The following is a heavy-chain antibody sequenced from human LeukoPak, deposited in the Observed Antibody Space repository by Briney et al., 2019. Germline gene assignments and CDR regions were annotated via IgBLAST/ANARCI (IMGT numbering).Heavy chain of an antibody. CDR1: GGSISSYY. J-gene: IGHJ1*01. V-gene: IGHV4-59*08. CDR3: ARAYSNAWYSYFHH. D-gene: IGHD6-19*01. Sequence: SETLSLTCTVSGGSISSYYWSWIRQPPGKGLEWIGNIYHSGSTYYNPSLKSRLTISLDTSKNQFSLNLSSVTAADTAVYYCARAYSNAWYSYFHHWGQGTLVTVSS. CDR2: IYHSGST.